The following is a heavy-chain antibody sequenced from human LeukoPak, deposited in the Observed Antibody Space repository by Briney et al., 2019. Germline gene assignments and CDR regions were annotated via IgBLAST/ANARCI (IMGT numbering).Heavy chain of an antibody. Sequence: ASVKVSCKASRYTFTNYYMHWVRQAPGQGLEWMGIINPSGRSTSYAQKFQGRVTMTRDTSTNTVYMELSSLRSEDTAVYYCARDSYSNSAKYYFDYWGQGTLVTVSS. V-gene: IGHV1-46*01. CDR2: INPSGRST. CDR3: ARDSYSNSAKYYFDY. D-gene: IGHD4-11*01. CDR1: RYTFTNYY. J-gene: IGHJ4*02.